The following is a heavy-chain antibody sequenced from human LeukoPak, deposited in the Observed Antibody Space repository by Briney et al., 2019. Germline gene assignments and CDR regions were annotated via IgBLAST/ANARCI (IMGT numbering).Heavy chain of an antibody. CDR1: GFTFSSFA. CDR3: AKFIAAPFYFDY. Sequence: PGGSLRLSCAASGFTFSSFAVSWVRQAPGKGLEWVSVISGSGGSTYYADSVKGRFTIFRYNTNNTRYLQMSSLRAEDTAVYYCAKFIAAPFYFDYWGQGTLVTVSS. CDR2: ISGSGGST. J-gene: IGHJ4*02. D-gene: IGHD6-13*01. V-gene: IGHV3-23*01.